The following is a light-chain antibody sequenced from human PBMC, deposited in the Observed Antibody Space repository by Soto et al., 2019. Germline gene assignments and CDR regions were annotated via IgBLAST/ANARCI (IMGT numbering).Light chain of an antibody. CDR2: GAS. CDR3: QQYYYTPYS. J-gene: IGKJ2*03. V-gene: IGKV3-15*01. CDR1: QSVRSN. Sequence: EIVMTQSPATLSVSPGERAILSCRASQSVRSNLGWYQQKPGQAPRLLIYGASTRATGIPARFSGSGSGTEFTLTISRLQAEDVAVYYCQQYYYTPYSFGQGTKLEIK.